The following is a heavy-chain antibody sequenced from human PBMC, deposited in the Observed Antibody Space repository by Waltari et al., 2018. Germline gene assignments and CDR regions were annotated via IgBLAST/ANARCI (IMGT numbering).Heavy chain of an antibody. D-gene: IGHD4-4*01. CDR1: GFTVGTFY. CDR2: IYRDGST. V-gene: IGHV3-53*02. J-gene: IGHJ4*02. CDR3: ARRRSGSNSQALEN. Sequence: EVQVVETGGGLIQPGGSLRLSCAVPGFTVGTFYMSWVRQAPGKGLEWVSVIYRDGSTYYADSVKGRFTISRDNSKNNLYLQMDSLGPEDTAVYYCARRRSGSNSQALENWGQGTLVIVSS.